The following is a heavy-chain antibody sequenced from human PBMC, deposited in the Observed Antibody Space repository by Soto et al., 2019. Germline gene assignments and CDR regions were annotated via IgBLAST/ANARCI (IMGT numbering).Heavy chain of an antibody. J-gene: IGHJ5*02. V-gene: IGHV3-30*18. CDR3: AKDLGITMVRGPNWFDP. CDR2: ISYDGSNK. CDR1: GFTFSSYG. D-gene: IGHD3-10*01. Sequence: PGGSLRLSCAASGFTFSSYGMHWGRQAPGKGLEWVAVISYDGSNKYYADSVKGRFTISRDNSKNTLYLQMNSLRAEDTAVYYCAKDLGITMVRGPNWFDPWGQGTLVTVS.